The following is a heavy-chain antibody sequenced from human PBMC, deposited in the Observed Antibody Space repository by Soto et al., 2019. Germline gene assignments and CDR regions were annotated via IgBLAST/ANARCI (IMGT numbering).Heavy chain of an antibody. J-gene: IGHJ6*02. Sequence: QVQLVESGGGLVKPGGSLSLSCAASGFPFKNYFMGWIRQSPGKGLEWLSYIGINTEITHYAKSVQDRITISRDNARNSLYLHMTRLAVEDTTTYYCVRDGGGAFYPLGLWGQGTMVTVSS. CDR1: GFPFKNYF. D-gene: IGHD2-21*02. V-gene: IGHV3-11*01. CDR2: IGINTEIT. CDR3: VRDGGGAFYPLGL.